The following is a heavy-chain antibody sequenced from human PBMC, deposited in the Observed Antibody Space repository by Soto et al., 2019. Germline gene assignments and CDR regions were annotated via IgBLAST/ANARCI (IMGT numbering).Heavy chain of an antibody. D-gene: IGHD2-15*01. CDR1: GGSFSGYY. CDR3: ARVVVAATGAYYYYYMDV. CDR2: INHSGST. V-gene: IGHV4-34*01. J-gene: IGHJ6*03. Sequence: SETLSLTCAVYGGSFSGYYWSWIRQPPGKGLEWIGEINHSGSTNYNPSLKSRVTISVDTSKNQFSLKLSSVTAADTAVYYCARVVVAATGAYYYYYMDVWGKGTTVTVSS.